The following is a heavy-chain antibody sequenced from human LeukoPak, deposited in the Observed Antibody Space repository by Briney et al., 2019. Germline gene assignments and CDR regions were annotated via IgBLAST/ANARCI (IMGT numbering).Heavy chain of an antibody. Sequence: PGGSLRLSCAASGFTFSSYGMHWVRQAPGKGLEWVAVISYDGSNKYYADSVKGRFTISRNNSKNTLYLQMNSLRAEDTAVYYCAREVGGYSDKQGYFDYWGQGTLVTVSS. J-gene: IGHJ4*02. D-gene: IGHD5-12*01. CDR3: AREVGGYSDKQGYFDY. CDR1: GFTFSSYG. CDR2: ISYDGSNK. V-gene: IGHV3-30*03.